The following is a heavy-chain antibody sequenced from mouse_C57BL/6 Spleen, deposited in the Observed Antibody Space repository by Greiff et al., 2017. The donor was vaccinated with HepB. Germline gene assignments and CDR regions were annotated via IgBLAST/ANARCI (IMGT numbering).Heavy chain of an antibody. Sequence: EVNVVESGGGLVKPGGSLKLSCAASGFTFSSYAMSWVRQTPEKRLEWVATISDGGSYTYYPDNVKGRFTISRDNAKNNLYLQMSHLKSEDTAMYYCARDRGNGYDGLYYFDYWGQGTTLTVSS. CDR1: GFTFSSYA. CDR2: ISDGGSYT. V-gene: IGHV5-4*01. J-gene: IGHJ2*01. D-gene: IGHD2-2*01. CDR3: ARDRGNGYDGLYYFDY.